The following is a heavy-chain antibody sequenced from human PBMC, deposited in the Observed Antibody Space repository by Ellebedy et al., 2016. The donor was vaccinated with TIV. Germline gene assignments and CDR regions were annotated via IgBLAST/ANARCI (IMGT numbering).Heavy chain of an antibody. CDR3: AKGLVVAATDGMDV. Sequence: GGSLRLXXAASGFTVSSNYMSWVRQAPGKGLEWVSVIYSGGSTYYADSVKGRFTISRDNAKNSLYLQMNSLRAEDTAVYYCAKGLVVAATDGMDVWGQGTTVTVSS. CDR2: IYSGGST. J-gene: IGHJ6*02. V-gene: IGHV3-53*01. CDR1: GFTVSSNY. D-gene: IGHD2-15*01.